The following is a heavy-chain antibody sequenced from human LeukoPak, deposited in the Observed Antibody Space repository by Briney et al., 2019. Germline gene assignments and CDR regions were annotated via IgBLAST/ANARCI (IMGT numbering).Heavy chain of an antibody. J-gene: IGHJ4*02. CDR1: GGSISDNY. D-gene: IGHD2-15*01. Sequence: SETLSLTCTVSGGSISDNYWSWIRQPPGKGLEWIGDAYYSGHTNYNSSLKSRVTMSLDTSKSQFSLRLSSVTAADTAVYFCARHPFATPFDYWGPGTLVTVSS. CDR2: AYYSGHT. CDR3: ARHPFATPFDY. V-gene: IGHV4-59*08.